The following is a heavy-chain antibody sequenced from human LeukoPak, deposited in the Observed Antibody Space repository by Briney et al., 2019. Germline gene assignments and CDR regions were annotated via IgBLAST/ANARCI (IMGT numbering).Heavy chain of an antibody. Sequence: SETLSLTCAVSGYSISSGYYWGWIRQPPGKGLEWIESIYHSGSTYYNPSLKSRVTISVDTSKNQFSLKLSSVTAADTAVYYCASLLRYLDWLGFDPWAREPWSPSPQ. CDR2: IYHSGST. CDR3: ASLLRYLDWLGFDP. V-gene: IGHV4-38-2*01. D-gene: IGHD3-9*01. CDR1: GYSISSGYY. J-gene: IGHJ5*02.